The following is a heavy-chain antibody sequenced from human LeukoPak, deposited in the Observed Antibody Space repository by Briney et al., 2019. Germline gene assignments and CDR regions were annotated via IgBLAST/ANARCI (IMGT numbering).Heavy chain of an antibody. V-gene: IGHV4-34*01. J-gene: IGHJ5*02. D-gene: IGHD3-22*01. Sequence: SETLSLTCAVYGGSFSGYYWSWIRQPPGKGLEWIGEINHSGSTNYNPSLKSRVTISVDTSKNQFSLKLSSVTAADTAVYYCAREVGYYDSSGYYKDHWFDPWGQGTLVTVSS. CDR1: GGSFSGYY. CDR2: INHSGST. CDR3: AREVGYYDSSGYYKDHWFDP.